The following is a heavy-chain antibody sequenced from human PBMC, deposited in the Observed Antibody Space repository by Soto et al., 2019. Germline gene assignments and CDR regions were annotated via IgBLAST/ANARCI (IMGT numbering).Heavy chain of an antibody. D-gene: IGHD5-12*01. V-gene: IGHV1-2*04. CDR1: GDTFTGYY. J-gene: IGHJ6*03. CDR3: ARESGGATATLDYYYFHMDV. CDR2: INPNSGVT. Sequence: QVQLVQSGAEVKKPGASVTVSCRASGDTFTGYYMHWVRQAPGQGLEWMGWINPNSGVTKYAQKFQGWVTMTRDTSPRTVYMQLSRLRSDDTAVYYCARESGGATATLDYYYFHMDVWGTGTTVTVSS.